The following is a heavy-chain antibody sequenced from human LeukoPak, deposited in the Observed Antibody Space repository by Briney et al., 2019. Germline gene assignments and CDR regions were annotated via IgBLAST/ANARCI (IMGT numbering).Heavy chain of an antibody. J-gene: IGHJ4*02. CDR1: GFTVSSNY. CDR3: ARGSPGGLRFLEWSGYYFDY. Sequence: PGGSLRLSCAASGFTVSSNYMSWVRQAPGKGLEWVSVIYSGGSTYYADSVKGRFTISRDNSKNTLYLQMNSLRAEDTAVYYCARGSPGGLRFLEWSGYYFDYWSQGTLVTVSS. D-gene: IGHD3-3*01. V-gene: IGHV3-53*01. CDR2: IYSGGST.